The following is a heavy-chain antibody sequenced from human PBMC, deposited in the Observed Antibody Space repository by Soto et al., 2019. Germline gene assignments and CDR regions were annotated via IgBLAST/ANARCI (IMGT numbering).Heavy chain of an antibody. CDR2: ISYDGSNK. Sequence: PGGSLRLSCAASGFTFSSYAMHWVRQAPGKGLEWVAVISYDGSNKYYADSVKGRFTISRDNSKNTLYLQMNSLRAEDTAVYYCARDIGYSSCWAYYYYGMDVWGPGTTVTVSS. CDR1: GFTFSSYA. CDR3: ARDIGYSSCWAYYYYGMDV. V-gene: IGHV3-30-3*01. D-gene: IGHD6-19*01. J-gene: IGHJ6*02.